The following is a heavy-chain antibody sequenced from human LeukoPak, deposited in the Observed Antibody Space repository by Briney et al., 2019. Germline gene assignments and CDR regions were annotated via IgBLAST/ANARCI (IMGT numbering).Heavy chain of an antibody. V-gene: IGHV1-69*13. CDR1: GGTFSSYA. D-gene: IGHD3-16*01. CDR2: IIPIFGTA. CDR3: AREKRDDYVWGTGYV. J-gene: IGHJ4*02. Sequence: AASVKVSCKASGGTFSSYAISWVRQAPGQGLEWMGGIIPIFGTANYAQKFQGRVTITADESTSTAYMELSSLRSEDTAVYYCAREKRDDYVWGTGYVWGQGTLVTVSS.